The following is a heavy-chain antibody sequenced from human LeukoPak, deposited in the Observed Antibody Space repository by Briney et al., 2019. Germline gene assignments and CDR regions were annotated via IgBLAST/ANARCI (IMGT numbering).Heavy chain of an antibody. V-gene: IGHV1-18*04. CDR1: GYTFTSYG. CDR3: ARDAYDFWSVAHMDV. D-gene: IGHD3-3*01. J-gene: IGHJ6*03. CDR2: ISAYNGNT. Sequence: ASVKVSCKASGYTFTSYGISWVRQAPGQGLEWMGWISAYNGNTNYVQKLQGRVTMTTDTSTSTAYMELRSLRSDDTAVYYCARDAYDFWSVAHMDVWGKGTTVTVSS.